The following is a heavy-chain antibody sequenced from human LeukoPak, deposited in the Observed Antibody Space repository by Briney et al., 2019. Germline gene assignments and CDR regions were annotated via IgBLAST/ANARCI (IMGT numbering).Heavy chain of an antibody. J-gene: IGHJ5*02. CDR2: INHSGGT. CDR3: ARIGPHESIVEENWFDP. D-gene: IGHD6-6*01. Sequence: SETLSLTCAVYGGSFSGHYWSWIRQPPGKGLEWIGEINHSGGTSYSPSLKSRVTMSVDTSKNQFSLKLSSVTAADTAVYFCARIGPHESIVEENWFDPWGQGAMVTVSS. V-gene: IGHV4-34*01. CDR1: GGSFSGHY.